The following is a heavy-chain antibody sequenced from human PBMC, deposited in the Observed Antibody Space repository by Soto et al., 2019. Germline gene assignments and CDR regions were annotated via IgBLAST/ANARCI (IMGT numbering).Heavy chain of an antibody. CDR3: ARSMGSSSHYFDY. D-gene: IGHD6-6*01. CDR1: GCSFTRYW. CDR2: IYPGDSDT. J-gene: IGHJ4*02. V-gene: IGHV5-51*01. Sequence: GESLKISCKGSGCSFTRYWIGWVRQMPGKGLEWMGIIYPGDSDTRYSPSFQGQVTISVDKSISTAYLQWSSLKASDTAMYYCARSMGSSSHYFDYWGQGTLVTVSS.